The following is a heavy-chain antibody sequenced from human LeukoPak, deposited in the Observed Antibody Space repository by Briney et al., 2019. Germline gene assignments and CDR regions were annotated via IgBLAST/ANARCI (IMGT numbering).Heavy chain of an antibody. Sequence: SQTLSLTCAVSGGSISSGGYPWSWIRQPPGKGLEWIGYIYHSGSTYYNPSLKSRLTISVDTSKNQFSLKLSSVTAADTAVYYCARWEDGYNYLDYWGQGTLVTVSS. CDR1: GGSISSGGYP. CDR2: IYHSGST. J-gene: IGHJ4*02. CDR3: ARWEDGYNYLDY. D-gene: IGHD5-24*01. V-gene: IGHV4-30-2*05.